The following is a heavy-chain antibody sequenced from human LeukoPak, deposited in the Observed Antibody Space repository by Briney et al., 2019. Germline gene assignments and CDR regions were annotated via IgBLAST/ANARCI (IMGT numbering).Heavy chain of an antibody. J-gene: IGHJ5*02. Sequence: GGSLRLSSAASGFTFSGYDMTWVRQAPGRGLEWVSSIRPSGDNTYYGDSVKGRFTISRDNSKNTVYLQMNNMRVDDTAVYYCARVAGWHWFDPWGQGTLVTVSS. CDR3: ARVAGWHWFDP. CDR2: IRPSGDNT. CDR1: GFTFSGYD. V-gene: IGHV3-23*01. D-gene: IGHD6-19*01.